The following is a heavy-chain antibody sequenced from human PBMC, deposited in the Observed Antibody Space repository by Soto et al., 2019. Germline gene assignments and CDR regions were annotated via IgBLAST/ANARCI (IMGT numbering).Heavy chain of an antibody. Sequence: GSLRLSCVASGFTCSSYAMSWVRQAPGKGLEWVSAITGDGGDTFHADSVRGRLTISRDNSRNTLYLQMDSLRAEDTALYYCAKGSATSRPYYFDYWGQGSLVTVSS. J-gene: IGHJ4*02. V-gene: IGHV3-23*01. CDR1: GFTCSSYA. CDR2: ITGDGGDT. CDR3: AKGSATSRPYYFDY.